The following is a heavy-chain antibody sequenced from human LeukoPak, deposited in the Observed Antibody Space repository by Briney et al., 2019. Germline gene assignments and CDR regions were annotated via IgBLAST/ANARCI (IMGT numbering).Heavy chain of an antibody. J-gene: IGHJ5*02. Sequence: PSETLSLTCSVSAYSISSGYYWGWIRQPPGKGLEWIGSIHHTGYTFYNPSLKSRVTISVDTSKNQFSLKLSSVTAADTAVYYCARGDRGVIIGAFDPWGQGTLVTVSS. D-gene: IGHD3-10*01. V-gene: IGHV4-38-2*02. CDR1: AYSISSGYY. CDR2: IHHTGYT. CDR3: ARGDRGVIIGAFDP.